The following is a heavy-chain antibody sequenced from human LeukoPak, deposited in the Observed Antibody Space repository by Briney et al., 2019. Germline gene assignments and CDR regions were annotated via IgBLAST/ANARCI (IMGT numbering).Heavy chain of an antibody. J-gene: IGHJ4*02. D-gene: IGHD3-22*01. CDR3: AKYSHSSGVKSFDY. Sequence: GGPLRLSCAASGFTFTSYAMSWVRQAPGKGLEWVSAISGSGGSTYYADSVKGRFTISRDNSKNTLYLQMNSLRAEDTAVYYCAKYSHSSGVKSFDYWGQGTLVTVSS. CDR2: ISGSGGST. CDR1: GFTFTSYA. V-gene: IGHV3-23*01.